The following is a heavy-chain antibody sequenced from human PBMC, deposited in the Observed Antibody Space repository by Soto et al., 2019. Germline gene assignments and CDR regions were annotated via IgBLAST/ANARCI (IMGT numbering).Heavy chain of an antibody. D-gene: IGHD2-15*01. Sequence: QLQLQESGSGLVKPSQTLSLTCAVSGGSISSGGYSWSWIRQPPGKGLEWIGYIYHSGSTYYNPSLKSRVTISVDRCKNQFSLKLSSVTAADTAVYYCARSKKYCSGGSCYFPRGAFDIWGQGTMVTVSS. CDR3: ARSKKYCSGGSCYFPRGAFDI. J-gene: IGHJ3*02. CDR2: IYHSGST. V-gene: IGHV4-30-2*01. CDR1: GGSISSGGYS.